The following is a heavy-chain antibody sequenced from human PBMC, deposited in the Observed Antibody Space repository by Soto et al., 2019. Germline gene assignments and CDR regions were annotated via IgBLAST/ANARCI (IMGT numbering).Heavy chain of an antibody. D-gene: IGHD2-8*02. V-gene: IGHV3-7*01. CDR1: GFTFRSYW. CDR2: INPNGNEK. CDR3: ARDIYWSFDY. Sequence: GGSLRLSCAASGFTFRSYWMSWVRQAPGEGLEWVAKINPNGNEKYYVDSVKGRFAISRDNAKNSLFLQMDSLRAEDTAVYYCARDIYWSFDYCGQGTRLVPGSS. J-gene: IGHJ4*02.